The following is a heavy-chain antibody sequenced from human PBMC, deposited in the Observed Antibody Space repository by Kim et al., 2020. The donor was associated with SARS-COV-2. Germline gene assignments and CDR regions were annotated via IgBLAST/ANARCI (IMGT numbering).Heavy chain of an antibody. V-gene: IGHV4-59*01. Sequence: SETLSLTCTVSGDSISTYYWSWIRQPPGKGLEWIGYIYYSGSTKYNPSLKSRVTISLDTSNNQFSLQLTSVTAADTALYYCARATMIRGVVVSISFDSWGQGTLVTVSS. J-gene: IGHJ4*02. CDR3: ARATMIRGVVVSISFDS. CDR2: IYYSGST. CDR1: GDSISTYY. D-gene: IGHD3-10*01.